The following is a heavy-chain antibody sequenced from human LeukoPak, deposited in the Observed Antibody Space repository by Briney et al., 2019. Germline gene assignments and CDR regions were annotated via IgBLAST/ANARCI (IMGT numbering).Heavy chain of an antibody. D-gene: IGHD3-3*01. J-gene: IGHJ3*02. CDR1: GFTFISYE. V-gene: IGHV3-48*03. CDR3: ARDGGLEGDAFDI. CDR2: ISGSGSSV. Sequence: TGGSLRLSCAASGFTFISYEMNWVRQAPGKGLEWVSYISGSGSSVLYADSVKGRFTISRDNAKNSLWLQMNSLRDEDTAVYYCARDGGLEGDAFDIWGQRTMVTVSS.